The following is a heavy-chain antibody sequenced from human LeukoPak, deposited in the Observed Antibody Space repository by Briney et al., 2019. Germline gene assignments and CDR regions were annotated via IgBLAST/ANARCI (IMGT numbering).Heavy chain of an antibody. Sequence: PGGSLRLSCSASGFTVTSNYMSWVRQAPGKGLEWVSLIYSGGSTYYADSVKGRFTISRDNSKNTLYLQMNSLRAEDTAVYYCARGGRFGNSNAFDIWGQGTMVTVSS. CDR1: GFTVTSNY. J-gene: IGHJ3*02. CDR2: IYSGGST. D-gene: IGHD4-23*01. V-gene: IGHV3-53*01. CDR3: ARGGRFGNSNAFDI.